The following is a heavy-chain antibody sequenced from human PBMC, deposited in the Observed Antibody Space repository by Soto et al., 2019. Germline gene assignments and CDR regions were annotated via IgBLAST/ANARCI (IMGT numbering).Heavy chain of an antibody. Sequence: ASVKVSCKASGYTFTSYGISWVRQAPGQGLEWMGWISAYNGNTNYAQKLQGRVTMTTDTSTSTAYMELRSLRSDDTAVYYCARDPSTYYDFWSGYPRLDYWGQGTLVTVSS. V-gene: IGHV1-18*04. CDR2: ISAYNGNT. D-gene: IGHD3-3*01. J-gene: IGHJ4*02. CDR3: ARDPSTYYDFWSGYPRLDY. CDR1: GYTFTSYG.